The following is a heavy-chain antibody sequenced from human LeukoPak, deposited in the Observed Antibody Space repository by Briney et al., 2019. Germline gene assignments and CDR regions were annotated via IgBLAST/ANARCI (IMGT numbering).Heavy chain of an antibody. Sequence: ASVKVSCKASGGTFSTYAISWVRQAPGQGLEWMGGSIPIFGTANYAQNFQGRVTITADESTSTAYMELSSLRSEDTAVYYCARDPLRYGSGSPLYYFDYWGQGTLVTVSS. CDR2: SIPIFGTA. CDR3: ARDPLRYGSGSPLYYFDY. V-gene: IGHV1-69*13. J-gene: IGHJ4*02. D-gene: IGHD3-10*01. CDR1: GGTFSTYA.